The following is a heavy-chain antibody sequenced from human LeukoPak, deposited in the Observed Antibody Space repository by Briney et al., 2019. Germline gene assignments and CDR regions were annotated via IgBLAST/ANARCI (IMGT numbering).Heavy chain of an antibody. CDR3: ARAKGQLLPDYYYYYGMDV. CDR1: GFTFSSYW. Sequence: GGSLRLSCAASGFTFSSYWMTWVRQAPGKGLEWVAKIKQDGSEKYYMDSVKGRFTISRDNAKNSLYLQMNSLRAEDTAVYYCARAKGQLLPDYYYYYGMDVWGQGTTVTVSS. CDR2: IKQDGSEK. D-gene: IGHD2-2*01. J-gene: IGHJ6*02. V-gene: IGHV3-7*02.